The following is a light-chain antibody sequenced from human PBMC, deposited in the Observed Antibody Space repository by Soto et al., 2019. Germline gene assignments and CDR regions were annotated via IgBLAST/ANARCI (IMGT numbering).Light chain of an antibody. V-gene: IGLV1-51*01. CDR2: DND. CDR1: SSNIGSNL. Sequence: QSVLTQPPSVSAAPGQMVTISCSGSSSNIGSNLVSWYQQLPGIAPKLLIYDNDKRPSGIPDRFSGSKSGTSASLGITGLQTGDEADYSCATWDNSLSAWLFGGGTQLTVL. J-gene: IGLJ3*02. CDR3: ATWDNSLSAWL.